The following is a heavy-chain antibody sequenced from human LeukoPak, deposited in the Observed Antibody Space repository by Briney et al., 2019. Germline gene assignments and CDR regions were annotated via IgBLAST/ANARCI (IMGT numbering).Heavy chain of an antibody. V-gene: IGHV3-33*01. D-gene: IGHD2-2*01. CDR2: IWSDGNNK. CDR3: ARVNCRSSSCYLASYFFDS. Sequence: GGSLRLSCAASGFTFSTYGMHWVRQAPGKGLEWVAVIWSDGNNKEYADSVKGRFTISRDNSKSTLSLQMNSLRVEDTAMYYCARVNCRSSSCYLASYFFDSWGPGTLVTVSS. CDR1: GFTFSTYG. J-gene: IGHJ5*01.